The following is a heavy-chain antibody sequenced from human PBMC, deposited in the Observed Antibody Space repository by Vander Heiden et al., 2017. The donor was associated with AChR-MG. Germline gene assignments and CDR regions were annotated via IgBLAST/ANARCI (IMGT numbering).Heavy chain of an antibody. CDR3: AKSRVSYRSDYYGMDV. Sequence: EVQLLESGGGLVQPGGSLRLSCAASGFTFSSYAMSWVRQAPGKGLEWVSAIGGSGGSTYYADSVKGRFTISRDNSKNTLYLQMNSLRAEDTAVYYCAKSRVSYRSDYYGMDVWGQGTTVTVSS. D-gene: IGHD3-16*02. V-gene: IGHV3-23*01. CDR2: IGGSGGST. J-gene: IGHJ6*02. CDR1: GFTFSSYA.